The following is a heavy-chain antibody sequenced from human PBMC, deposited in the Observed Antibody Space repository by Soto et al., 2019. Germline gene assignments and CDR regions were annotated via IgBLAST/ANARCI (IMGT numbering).Heavy chain of an antibody. CDR2: ISSSSSYI. Sequence: GSLRLSCAASGFTFSSYSMNWVRQAPGKGLEWVSSISSSSSYIYYADSVKGRFTISRDNAKNSLYLQMNSLRAEDTAVYYCARDDVADYIWGSYRNDYWGQGTLVTVSS. J-gene: IGHJ4*02. CDR1: GFTFSSYS. D-gene: IGHD3-16*01. CDR3: ARDDVADYIWGSYRNDY. V-gene: IGHV3-21*01.